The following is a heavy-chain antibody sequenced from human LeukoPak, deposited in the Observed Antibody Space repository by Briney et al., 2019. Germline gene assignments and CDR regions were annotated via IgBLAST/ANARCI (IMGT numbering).Heavy chain of an antibody. V-gene: IGHV4-34*01. D-gene: IGHD1-7*01. CDR2: INDSGRT. J-gene: IGHJ6*03. CDR3: ARRWNYGRNYYIDV. Sequence: SETLSLTCAVYVGSFSNYYWSWIRQTPGKGMEWIGEINDSGRTNYNPSLMSRVTVSVDTSKNQFSLRLTSVTATDTAVYYCARRWNYGRNYYIDVWGKGATVSVSS. CDR1: VGSFSNYY.